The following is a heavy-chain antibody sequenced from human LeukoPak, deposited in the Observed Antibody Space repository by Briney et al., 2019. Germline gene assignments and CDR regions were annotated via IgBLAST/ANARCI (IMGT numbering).Heavy chain of an antibody. CDR1: GFTFSSYA. Sequence: GGSLRLSCAASGFTFSSYAMSWVRQAPGKGLEWVSDISGNGADTKYADSVKGRFSISRDNSKKTLYLQMNSLRAEDTALYFCARDRRMRVRGYGISRTTGLDYWGQRTLVTVSS. D-gene: IGHD1/OR15-1a*01. J-gene: IGHJ4*02. CDR3: ARDRRMRVRGYGISRTTGLDY. CDR2: ISGNGADT. V-gene: IGHV3-23*01.